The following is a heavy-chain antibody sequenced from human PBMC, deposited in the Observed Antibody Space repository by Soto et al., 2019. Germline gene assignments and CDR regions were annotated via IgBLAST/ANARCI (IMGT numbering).Heavy chain of an antibody. CDR1: GFSFENYG. CDR2: IWYDGSLQ. D-gene: IGHD5-12*01. CDR3: ANLWGDGYNCGQDDNGMDV. V-gene: IGHV3-33*06. Sequence: QVQMVESGGGVVQPGRSLRLSCAASGFSFENYGMHWVRQAPGRGLEWVAIIWYDGSLQYYAAAVKGRFTISRDNSKNTLYLEMNSLRAEDTAVYYCANLWGDGYNCGQDDNGMDVWGQGTTFIVSS. J-gene: IGHJ6*02.